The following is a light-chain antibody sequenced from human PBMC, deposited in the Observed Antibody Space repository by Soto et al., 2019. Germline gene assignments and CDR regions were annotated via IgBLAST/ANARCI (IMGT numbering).Light chain of an antibody. CDR1: QSVSSY. V-gene: IGKV3-11*01. CDR3: QKYHNTPIT. Sequence: EIVVTQSPATLSWSPGERSTLSCRASQSVSSYLAWYQQKPGQAPRILIYDASNRATGIPARFSGSGSGTDLTLTISRLEPEDFAVYYCQKYHNTPITFGQGTRLEIK. J-gene: IGKJ5*01. CDR2: DAS.